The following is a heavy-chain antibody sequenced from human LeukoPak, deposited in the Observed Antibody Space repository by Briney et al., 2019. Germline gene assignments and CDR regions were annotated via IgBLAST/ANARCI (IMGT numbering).Heavy chain of an antibody. V-gene: IGHV4-59*01. CDR2: IYNSGSA. D-gene: IGHD6-19*01. CDR1: GGSICTYY. Sequence: SETLSLTCKVSGGSICTYYWSWFRQPPGKGLEWIGYIYNSGSATYNPSLKSRVTISVDTSKNQFSLKLTSVSTTDTAVYYCARHGSGWSFDYWGQGVLVTVSS. J-gene: IGHJ4*02. CDR3: ARHGSGWSFDY.